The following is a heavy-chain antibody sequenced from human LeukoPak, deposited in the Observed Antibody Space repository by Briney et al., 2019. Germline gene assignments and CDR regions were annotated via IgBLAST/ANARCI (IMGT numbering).Heavy chain of an antibody. Sequence: SETLSLTCAVYGGSFSGYYWSRIRQPPGKGLEWIGEINHSGSTNYNPSLKSRVTISVDTSKNQFSLKLSSVTAADTAVYYCARDGIAVAGFDYWGQGTLVTVSS. CDR1: GGSFSGYY. CDR2: INHSGST. J-gene: IGHJ4*02. V-gene: IGHV4-34*01. CDR3: ARDGIAVAGFDY. D-gene: IGHD6-19*01.